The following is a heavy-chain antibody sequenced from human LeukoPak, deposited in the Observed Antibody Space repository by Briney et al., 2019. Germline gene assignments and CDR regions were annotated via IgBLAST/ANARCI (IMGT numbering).Heavy chain of an antibody. CDR3: AKEDGDYGGNSGVDY. J-gene: IGHJ4*02. CDR2: IDDAGT. D-gene: IGHD4-23*01. V-gene: IGHV3-66*01. Sequence: PGGSLRLSCAASGFSVSHNYLNWVRQAPGRGLEWVSSIDDAGTHYAESVKGRFDISRDNSKNTLYLQMNSLRAEDTAVYYCAKEDGDYGGNSGVDYWGQGTLVTVSS. CDR1: GFSVSHNY.